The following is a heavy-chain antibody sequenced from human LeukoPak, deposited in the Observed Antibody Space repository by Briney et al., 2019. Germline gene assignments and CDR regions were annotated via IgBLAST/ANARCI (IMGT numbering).Heavy chain of an antibody. CDR2: IIPILGIA. CDR3: ARMHYYDSSSYYFDY. CDR1: GGTFSSYT. J-gene: IGHJ4*02. D-gene: IGHD3-22*01. V-gene: IGHV1-69*02. Sequence: GASVKVSCKASGGTFSSYTISWVRQAPGQGLEWMGRIIPILGIANYAQKFQGRVTITADKSTSTAYMELSSLRSEDTAVYYCARMHYYDSSSYYFDYWGQGALVTVSS.